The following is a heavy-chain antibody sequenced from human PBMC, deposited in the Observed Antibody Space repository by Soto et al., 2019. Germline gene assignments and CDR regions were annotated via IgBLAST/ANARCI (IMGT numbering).Heavy chain of an antibody. Sequence: APVKVSCKASGYTFTGYYMHWVRQAPGQGLEWMGWINPNSGGTNYAQKFQGRVTMTRDTSISTAYMELSRLRSDDTAVYYCARALTIAVADFFDYWGQGTLVTVSS. J-gene: IGHJ4*02. CDR2: INPNSGGT. CDR1: GYTFTGYY. V-gene: IGHV1-2*02. CDR3: ARALTIAVADFFDY. D-gene: IGHD6-19*01.